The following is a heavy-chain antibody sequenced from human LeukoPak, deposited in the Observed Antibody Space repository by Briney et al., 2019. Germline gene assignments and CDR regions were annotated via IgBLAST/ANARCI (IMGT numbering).Heavy chain of an antibody. V-gene: IGHV1-2*02. CDR3: ARDLHYDILTGYNY. D-gene: IGHD3-9*01. CDR2: INPNSGGT. J-gene: IGHJ4*02. CDR1: GYTFTSYG. Sequence: ASVKVSCKASGYTFTSYGISWVRQAPGQGLEWMGWINPNSGGTNYAQKFQGRVTMTRDTSISTAYMELSRLRSDDTAVYYCARDLHYDILTGYNYWGQGTLVTVSS.